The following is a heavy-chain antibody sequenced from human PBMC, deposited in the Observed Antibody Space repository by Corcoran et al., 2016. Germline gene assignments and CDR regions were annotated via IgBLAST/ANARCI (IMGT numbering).Heavy chain of an antibody. D-gene: IGHD3-22*01. CDR1: GGSISSGGYY. J-gene: IGHJ3*02. Sequence: QVQLQESGPGLVKPSQTLSLTCTVSGGSISSGGYYWSWIRQHPGKGLEWIGYIYYSGSTYYNPSLKSRVTISVDTSKNQFSLKLSSVTAADTAVYYCARVRVITTGPGSHHDAFDIWGQGTMVTVSS. V-gene: IGHV4-31*03. CDR2: IYYSGST. CDR3: ARVRVITTGPGSHHDAFDI.